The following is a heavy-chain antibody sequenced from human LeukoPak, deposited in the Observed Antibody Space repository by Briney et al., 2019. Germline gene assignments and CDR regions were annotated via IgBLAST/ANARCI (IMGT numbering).Heavy chain of an antibody. CDR2: IYHSGST. CDR1: GGSISSGGYY. CDR3: ARVAPNVVVVAATGAYWYFDL. Sequence: PSETLSLTCTVSGGSISSGGYYWSWIRQPPGKGLEWIGYIYHSGSTYYNPSLKSRVTISVDRSKNQFSLKLSSVTAADTAVYYCARVAPNVVVVAATGAYWYFDLWGRGTLVTVSS. J-gene: IGHJ2*01. V-gene: IGHV4-30-2*01. D-gene: IGHD2-15*01.